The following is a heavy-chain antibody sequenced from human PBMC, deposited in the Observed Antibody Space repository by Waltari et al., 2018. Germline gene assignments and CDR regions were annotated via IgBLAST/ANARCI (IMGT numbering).Heavy chain of an antibody. D-gene: IGHD2-21*02. CDR1: GYSISRGYY. J-gene: IGHJ4*02. CDR3: ARWGDCGGDCYHPYFDY. V-gene: IGHV4-38-2*01. CDR2: IYHSGSN. Sequence: QVQLQESGPGLVKPSETLSLTCAVSGYSISRGYYWGWIRQPPGKGLEWIGSIYHSGSNYYNPSLKSRVTISVDTSKNQFSLKLSSVTAADTAVYYCARWGDCGGDCYHPYFDYWGQGTLVTVSS.